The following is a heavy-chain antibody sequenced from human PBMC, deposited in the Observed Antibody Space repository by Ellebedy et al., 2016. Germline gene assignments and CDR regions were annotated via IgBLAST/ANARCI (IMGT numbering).Heavy chain of an antibody. CDR2: VFYGGST. V-gene: IGHV4-59*01. J-gene: IGHJ4*02. CDR3: ARDVSLYSSSPSFDF. D-gene: IGHD6-6*01. Sequence: SETLSLTXTVSDGSISAYYWTWIRQSPGKGLEWIGYVFYGGSTKYNPSLRSRVAISLDTARNQFSLKLTSVAAADTAVYYCARDVSLYSSSPSFDFWGQGTLVTVSS. CDR1: DGSISAYY.